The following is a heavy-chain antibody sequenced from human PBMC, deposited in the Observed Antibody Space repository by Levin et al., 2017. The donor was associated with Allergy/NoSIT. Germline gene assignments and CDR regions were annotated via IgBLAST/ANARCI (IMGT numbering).Heavy chain of an antibody. Sequence: PGGSLRLSCAASGFTFSSYAMSWVRQAPGKGLEWVSAISGSGGSTYYADSVKGRFTISRDNSKNTLYLQMNSLRAEDTAVYYCAKDLFAGQQQPSYYFDYWGQGTLVTVSS. V-gene: IGHV3-23*01. D-gene: IGHD6-13*01. CDR1: GFTFSSYA. CDR3: AKDLFAGQQQPSYYFDY. CDR2: ISGSGGST. J-gene: IGHJ4*02.